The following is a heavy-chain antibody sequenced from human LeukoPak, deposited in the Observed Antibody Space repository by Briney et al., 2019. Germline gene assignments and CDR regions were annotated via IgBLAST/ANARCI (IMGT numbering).Heavy chain of an antibody. J-gene: IGHJ5*02. CDR1: GGSISSYY. CDR2: IYTSGST. D-gene: IGHD3-22*01. V-gene: IGHV4-4*07. CDR3: ARDQLYYYDSSGSNWFDP. Sequence: SETLSLTCTVSGGSISSYYWSWIRQPAGKGLEWIGRIYTSGSTNYNPSLKSRVTMSVDTSKNQFSLKLSSVTAADTAVYYCARDQLYYYDSSGSNWFDPWGREPWSPSPQ.